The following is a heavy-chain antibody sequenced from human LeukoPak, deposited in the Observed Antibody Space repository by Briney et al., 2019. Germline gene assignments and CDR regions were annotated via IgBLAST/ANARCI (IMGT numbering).Heavy chain of an antibody. J-gene: IGHJ5*02. CDR3: ARDRQLGWFDP. V-gene: IGHV1-2*02. D-gene: IGHD6-13*01. Sequence: ASVKVSCKASGYTFTGYYMHWVRQAPGQGPEWMGWINPNSGGTNYAQKFQGRVTMTRDTSISTACMELSRLRSDDTAVYYCARDRQLGWFDPWGQGTLVTVSS. CDR2: INPNSGGT. CDR1: GYTFTGYY.